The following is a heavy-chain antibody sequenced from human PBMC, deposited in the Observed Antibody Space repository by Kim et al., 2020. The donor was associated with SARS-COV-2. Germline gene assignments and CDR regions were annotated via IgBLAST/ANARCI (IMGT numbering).Heavy chain of an antibody. CDR3: ARHVRGQPRGIYYFDY. CDR1: GGSISSTSFY. CDR2: IYYSGST. V-gene: IGHV4-39*01. D-gene: IGHD5-12*01. J-gene: IGHJ4*02. Sequence: SETLSLTCTVSGGSISSTSFYWGWIRQPPGKGLEWIGSIYYSGSTYSSPSLKSRVTISVDASKNQLSLKLSPVTAEDTAMYYCARHVRGQPRGIYYFDYWGQGTLVTVSS.